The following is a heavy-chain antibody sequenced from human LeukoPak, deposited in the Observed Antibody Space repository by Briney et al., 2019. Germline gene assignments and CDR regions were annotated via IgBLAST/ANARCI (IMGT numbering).Heavy chain of an antibody. J-gene: IGHJ4*02. CDR2: IYHAGIT. CDR3: ARHSYGSGSYLIDY. V-gene: IGHV4-38-2*01. CDR1: GYSISSGYSISSGYY. Sequence: SETLSLTCGVSGYSISSGYSISSGYYWVWIRQPPGKGLEWIGSIYHAGITYYNSSLKSRVTISIDTSKNQFSLKLSSATAADTAVYYCARHSYGSGSYLIDYWGQGTLVTVSS. D-gene: IGHD3-10*01.